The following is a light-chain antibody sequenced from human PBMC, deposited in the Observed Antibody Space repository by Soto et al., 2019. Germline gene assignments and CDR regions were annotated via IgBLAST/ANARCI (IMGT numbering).Light chain of an antibody. CDR3: HSFHSSLSPAI. CDR1: SSNIGAEYD. CDR2: GNN. J-gene: IGLJ2*01. Sequence: QSVLTQPPSVSGTPGQSISISCTGTSSNIGAEYDVHWYQQLPGTAPRLLIFGNNNRPSGVPDRFSGSKSGTSASLAITGLRAEVEAFYYCHSFHSSLSPAIFGAGTKLPVL. V-gene: IGLV1-40*01.